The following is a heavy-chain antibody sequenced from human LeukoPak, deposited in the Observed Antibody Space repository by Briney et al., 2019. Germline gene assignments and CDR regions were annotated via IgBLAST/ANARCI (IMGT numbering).Heavy chain of an antibody. CDR3: ARRLTQYDCFDP. Sequence: SRTLSLTCAISGDSVSSNSVNWNWIRQSPSRGLEWLGRTYYRSTWYNDYAVSVRGRITVNPDTSKNQFSLHLNSVTPEDTAVYYCARRLTQYDCFDPWGQGILVTVSS. CDR2: TYYRSTWYN. CDR1: GDSVSSNSVN. D-gene: IGHD2-2*01. V-gene: IGHV6-1*01. J-gene: IGHJ5*02.